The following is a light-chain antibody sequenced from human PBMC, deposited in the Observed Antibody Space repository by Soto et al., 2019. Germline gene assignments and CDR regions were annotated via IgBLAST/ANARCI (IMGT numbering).Light chain of an antibody. Sequence: DIQMTQSPSTLSASVGDRVTITCRASQSISSWLAWYQKKPGKAPKLLIYKASPLETGVPSRFSGSGSGTEFTLTISSLQPDDFASYYCQQYNSYSWTFGQGTKVEIK. CDR2: KAS. CDR1: QSISSW. V-gene: IGKV1-5*03. CDR3: QQYNSYSWT. J-gene: IGKJ1*01.